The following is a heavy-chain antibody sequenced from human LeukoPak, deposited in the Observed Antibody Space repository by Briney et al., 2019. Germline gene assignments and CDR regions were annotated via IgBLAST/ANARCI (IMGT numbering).Heavy chain of an antibody. CDR2: ISAYNGNT. Sequence: ASVKVSCKASGYTFTSYGISWVRQAPGQGLEWMGWISAYNGNTNYAQKLQGRVTMTTDTSTSTAYMELRSLRSDDTAVYYCARDLRTYGGNSRGEDYWGQGTLVTASS. D-gene: IGHD4-23*01. CDR1: GYTFTSYG. J-gene: IGHJ4*02. CDR3: ARDLRTYGGNSRGEDY. V-gene: IGHV1-18*01.